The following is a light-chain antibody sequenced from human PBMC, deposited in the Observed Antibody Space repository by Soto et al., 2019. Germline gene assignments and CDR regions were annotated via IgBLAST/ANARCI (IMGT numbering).Light chain of an antibody. Sequence: DIQMTQSPSTLSASVGDRVTITCRASQSISSWLAWYQQKPGKAPKLLIYKASSLESGVPSRFSGSGSGTEFTLTISCLQPDDFATYYCQQYKSYSRTFGQGTKVDIK. CDR1: QSISSW. CDR3: QQYKSYSRT. V-gene: IGKV1-5*03. J-gene: IGKJ1*01. CDR2: KAS.